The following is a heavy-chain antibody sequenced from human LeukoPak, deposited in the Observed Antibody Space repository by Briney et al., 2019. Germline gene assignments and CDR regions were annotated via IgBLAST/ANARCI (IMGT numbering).Heavy chain of an antibody. D-gene: IGHD3-22*01. Sequence: SEALSLTCTVSGRSISNDAYYWGWIRQPPGKGLEWIGSIYYSGSTYYDPSLKSRVTISSDTSKHQFSLRLSSVTAADTAVYYCATTGYYYDSSPSWGQGTLVTVSS. V-gene: IGHV4-39*07. CDR3: ATTGYYYDSSPS. CDR1: GRSISNDAYY. CDR2: IYYSGST. J-gene: IGHJ5*02.